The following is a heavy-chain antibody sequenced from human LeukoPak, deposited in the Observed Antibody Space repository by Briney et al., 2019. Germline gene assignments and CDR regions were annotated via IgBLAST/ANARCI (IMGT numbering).Heavy chain of an antibody. V-gene: IGHV5-51*01. Sequence: GESLKISCKGSGYSFSNYWIGWVRQMPGKGLEWMGIIYPGDSQTRYSPSFQGQVTISADKSINTAYLQWSSLKTSDTAMYYCARQRGSSDRGWFDPWGQGTLVTVSS. D-gene: IGHD1-26*01. CDR1: GYSFSNYW. J-gene: IGHJ5*02. CDR3: ARQRGSSDRGWFDP. CDR2: IYPGDSQT.